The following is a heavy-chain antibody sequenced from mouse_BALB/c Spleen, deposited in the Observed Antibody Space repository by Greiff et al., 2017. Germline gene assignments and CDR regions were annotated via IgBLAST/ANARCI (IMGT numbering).Heavy chain of an antibody. Sequence: EVKLMESGGDLVKPGGSPKLSCAASGFTFSSYGMSWVRQTPDKRLEWVATISSGGSYTYYPDSVKGRFTISRDNAKNTLYLQMSSLKSEDTAMYYCARLRSPYYAMDYWGQGTSVTVSS. J-gene: IGHJ4*01. D-gene: IGHD1-1*01. CDR1: GFTFSSYG. CDR2: ISSGGSYT. V-gene: IGHV5-6*01. CDR3: ARLRSPYYAMDY.